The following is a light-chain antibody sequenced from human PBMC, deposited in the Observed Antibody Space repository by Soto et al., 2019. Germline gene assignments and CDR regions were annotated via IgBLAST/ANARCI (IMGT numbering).Light chain of an antibody. V-gene: IGLV2-14*01. CDR2: AVT. CDR1: SSDVGGYNY. CDR3: SSYTSSSTL. J-gene: IGLJ1*01. Sequence: QSALTRPASVSGSPGQSITISCTGTSSDVGGYNYVSWYQQHPGKAPKLMIYAVTDRPSGVSSRFSGSKSGNTASLTISGLRAEDEADYYCSSYTSSSTLFGTGTKV.